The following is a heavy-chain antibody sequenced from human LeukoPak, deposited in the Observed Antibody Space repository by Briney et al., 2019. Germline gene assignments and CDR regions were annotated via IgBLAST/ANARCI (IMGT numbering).Heavy chain of an antibody. CDR1: GGSMSDSIT. V-gene: IGHV4-4*03. J-gene: IGHJ5*02. CDR2: IHDDGRT. Sequence: PETLSLTCRVSGGSMSDSITWGWVRQPPGKGLEWLANIHDDGRTAPNPSLRSRLTISQDRSKNQFSLKVSSVTAADTAFYYCAKVLTAAGLDLWGRGILVTVSS. CDR3: AKVLTAAGLDL. D-gene: IGHD6-25*01.